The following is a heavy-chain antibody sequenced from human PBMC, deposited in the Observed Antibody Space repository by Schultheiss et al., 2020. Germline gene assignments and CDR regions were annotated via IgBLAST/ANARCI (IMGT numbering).Heavy chain of an antibody. J-gene: IGHJ3*02. Sequence: GGSLRLSCAASGFTFSSYGMHWVRQAPGKGLEWVAVISYDGSNKYYADSVKGRFTISRDNSKNTLYLQMNSLRAEDTAVYYCARVGGYSSGWYLAFDIWGQGTM. CDR2: ISYDGSNK. CDR3: ARVGGYSSGWYLAFDI. D-gene: IGHD6-19*01. CDR1: GFTFSSYG. V-gene: IGHV3-30*03.